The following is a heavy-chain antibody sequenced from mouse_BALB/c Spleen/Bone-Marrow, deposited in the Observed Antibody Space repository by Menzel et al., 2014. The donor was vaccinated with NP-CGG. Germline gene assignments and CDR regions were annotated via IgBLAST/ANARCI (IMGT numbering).Heavy chain of an antibody. D-gene: IGHD2-14*01. CDR3: ARGLYYRPFAY. V-gene: IGHV5-12*02. CDR2: ISNGGGST. J-gene: IGHJ3*01. CDR1: GFTFSDYY. Sequence: EVNVVESGGGSVQPGGSLRLSCATSGFTFSDYYMYWVRQTPEKRLEWVAYISNGGGSTYYPDTVKGRFTISRDNAKNTLYLQMSRLKSEDTAMYYCARGLYYRPFAYWGQGTLVTVSA.